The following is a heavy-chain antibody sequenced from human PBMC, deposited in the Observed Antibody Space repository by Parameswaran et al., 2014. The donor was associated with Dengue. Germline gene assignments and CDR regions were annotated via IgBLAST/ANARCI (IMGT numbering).Heavy chain of an antibody. CDR3: ARDVSDSSGWHYYYYYMDV. D-gene: IGHD6-19*01. V-gene: IGHV3-7*01. Sequence: VRQAPGRGWEWVANIKQDGSEKYYVDSVKGRFTISRDNAKNSLYLQMNSLRAEDTAVYYCARDVSDSSGWHYYYYYMDVWGKGTTVTVSS. J-gene: IGHJ6*03. CDR2: IKQDGSEK.